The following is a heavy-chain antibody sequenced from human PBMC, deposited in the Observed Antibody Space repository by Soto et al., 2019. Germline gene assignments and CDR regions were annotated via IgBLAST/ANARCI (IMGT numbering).Heavy chain of an antibody. D-gene: IGHD1-1*01. CDR3: ARRDWKFRGHYFDY. Sequence: SETLSLTCSVSGYSISNTGYYWGWRRQAPGKGLEYIASVYYSGDTYYNPSLKSRVTMSVDTSKNQFSLQLSSVTATDTAVYFCARRDWKFRGHYFDYWGQGTLVTVSS. CDR2: VYYSGDT. V-gene: IGHV4-39*01. J-gene: IGHJ4*02. CDR1: GYSISNTGYY.